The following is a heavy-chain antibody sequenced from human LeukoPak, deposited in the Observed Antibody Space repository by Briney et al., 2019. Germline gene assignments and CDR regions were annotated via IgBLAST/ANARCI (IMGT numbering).Heavy chain of an antibody. CDR3: ASGEGPQDY. J-gene: IGHJ4*02. V-gene: IGHV3-53*01. D-gene: IGHD3-10*01. CDR2: IYAGGNT. CDR1: GFTVRGNY. Sequence: GGSLRLSCAASGFTVRGNYMTRVRQAPGRGLEWVSLIYAGGNTYYPGAVKGRFSISRDSSRKTLYLQMNSVRAEVTAVYYCASGEGPQDYWGQGTLVTVSS.